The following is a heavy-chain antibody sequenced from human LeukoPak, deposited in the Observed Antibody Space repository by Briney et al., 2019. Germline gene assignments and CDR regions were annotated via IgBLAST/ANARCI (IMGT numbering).Heavy chain of an antibody. CDR3: ARDRASGYDLRLFDY. CDR2: INPNSGGT. Sequence: ASVKVSCKASGYTFTGYYMHWMRQAPGQGLEWMGWINPNSGGTNYAQKFQGRVTMTRDTSISTAYMELSRLRSDDTAVYYCARDRASGYDLRLFDYWGQGTLVTVSS. CDR1: GYTFTGYY. V-gene: IGHV1-2*02. J-gene: IGHJ4*02. D-gene: IGHD5-12*01.